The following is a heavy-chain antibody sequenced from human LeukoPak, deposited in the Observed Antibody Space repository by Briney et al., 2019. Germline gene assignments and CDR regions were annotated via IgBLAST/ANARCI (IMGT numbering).Heavy chain of an antibody. CDR3: ARGLRSGGSCGVDY. CDR2: INHSGST. J-gene: IGHJ4*02. CDR1: GGSFSGYY. D-gene: IGHD2-15*01. V-gene: IGHV4-34*01. Sequence: PSETLSLTCAVYGGSFSGYYWSWIRQSPGKGLEWIGEINHSGSTNYNPSLKSQVTISIDTSKNQFSLRLTSVTAADTAVYYCARGLRSGGSCGVDYWGQGTLVTVFS.